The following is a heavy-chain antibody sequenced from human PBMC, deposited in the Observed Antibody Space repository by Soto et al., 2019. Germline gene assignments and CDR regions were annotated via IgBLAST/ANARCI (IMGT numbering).Heavy chain of an antibody. CDR2: IYYSGST. CDR3: ASSTPGHYYFDY. Sequence: QVQLQESGPGLVKPSETLSLTCTVSGGSISSYYWSWIRQPPGKGLEWIGYIYYSGSTNYNPSLKRRVTISVDTSKNQFSLKLSSVTAADTAVYYCASSTPGHYYFDYWGQGTLVTVSS. J-gene: IGHJ4*02. CDR1: GGSISSYY. D-gene: IGHD2-15*01. V-gene: IGHV4-59*01.